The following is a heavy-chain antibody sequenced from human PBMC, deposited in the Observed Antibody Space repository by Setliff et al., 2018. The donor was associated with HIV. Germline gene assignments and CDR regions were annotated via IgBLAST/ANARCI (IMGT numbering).Heavy chain of an antibody. CDR1: GYTFTGYY. D-gene: IGHD2-2*01. Sequence: GASVKVSCKASGYTFTGYYIHWVRQAPGQGLQWMGWINPNSGNTNYAQKLQGRVTMTTDTSTSTAYMELRSLRSDDTAVYYCATSSRIYYYSYMDAWGKGTTVTVSS. CDR2: INPNSGNT. J-gene: IGHJ6*03. CDR3: ATSSRIYYYSYMDA. V-gene: IGHV1-18*04.